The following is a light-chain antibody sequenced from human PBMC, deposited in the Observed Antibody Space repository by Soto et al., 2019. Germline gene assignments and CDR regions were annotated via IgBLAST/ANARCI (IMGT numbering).Light chain of an antibody. CDR2: HTS. J-gene: IGKJ4*01. V-gene: IGKV1-12*01. CDR3: QHADGLRAIT. Sequence: DIQMTQSPPYVSASVGARVTISCRASQDAGSWLSWFHQKPGGAPNLLIFHTSRKKSGVPPRFAGRGSGTEFTLTISSLQPEDFGTYYCQHADGLRAITFGGGTAVEI. CDR1: QDAGSW.